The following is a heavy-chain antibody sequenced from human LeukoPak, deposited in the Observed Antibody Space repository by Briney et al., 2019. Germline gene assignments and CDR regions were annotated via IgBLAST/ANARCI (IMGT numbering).Heavy chain of an antibody. V-gene: IGHV3-7*03. CDR2: INQHGSEQ. D-gene: IGHD3-10*01. Sequence: GGSLRLSCAASGLKFSNDWMNWVRQAPGKGLEWVANINQHGSEQYYADSVRGRFTISRDNSRNSLYLQMNSLRGEDTAVYYCARDPDVVRGVHFDYWGQGALVTVSS. J-gene: IGHJ4*02. CDR1: GLKFSNDW. CDR3: ARDPDVVRGVHFDY.